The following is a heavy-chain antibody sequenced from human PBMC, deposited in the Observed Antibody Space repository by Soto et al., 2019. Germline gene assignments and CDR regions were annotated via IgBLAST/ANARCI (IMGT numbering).Heavy chain of an antibody. CDR2: IYYSGST. CDR1: GGSITSYY. D-gene: IGHD3-10*01. CDR3: ASRKSSPYFDY. Sequence: SETLSLTCTVSGGSITSYYWSWIRQPPGKGLEWIGYIYYSGSTYYNPSLKSRVTISVDTSKNQFSLKLSSVTAADTAVYYCASRKSSPYFDYWGQGTLVTVSS. V-gene: IGHV4-59*06. J-gene: IGHJ4*02.